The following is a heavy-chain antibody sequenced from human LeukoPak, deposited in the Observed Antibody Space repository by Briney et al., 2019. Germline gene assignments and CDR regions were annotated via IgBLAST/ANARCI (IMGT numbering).Heavy chain of an antibody. CDR3: AGGEVYRSYYYYGMDV. CDR2: IYYSGST. J-gene: IGHJ6*02. CDR1: GGSISSYY. Sequence: SETLSLTCTVSGGSISSYYWSWIRQPPGKGLEWIGYIYYSGSTNYNPSLKSRVTISVDTSKNQFSLKLSSVTAADTAVYYCAGGEVYRSYYYYGMDVWGQGTTVTVSS. V-gene: IGHV4-59*01. D-gene: IGHD1-14*01.